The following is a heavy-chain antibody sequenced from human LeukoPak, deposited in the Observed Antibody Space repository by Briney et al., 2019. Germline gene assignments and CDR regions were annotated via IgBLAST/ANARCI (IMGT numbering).Heavy chain of an antibody. V-gene: IGHV1-2*02. J-gene: IGHJ4*02. CDR1: GYTFTGYY. Sequence: ASVKVSCKASGYTFTGYYMHWVRQAPGQGLEWMGWINPNSGGTKYAQKFQGRVTMTRDTSISTAYMELSRLRSDDTAVYYCARDGVVGATRGDYWGQGTLVTVSS. D-gene: IGHD1-26*01. CDR3: ARDGVVGATRGDY. CDR2: INPNSGGT.